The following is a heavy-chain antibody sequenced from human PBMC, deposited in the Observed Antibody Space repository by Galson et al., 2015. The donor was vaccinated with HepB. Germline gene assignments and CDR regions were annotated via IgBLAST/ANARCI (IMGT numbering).Heavy chain of an antibody. J-gene: IGHJ4*02. V-gene: IGHV3-23*01. Sequence: SLRLSCAASGFTFSRYAMSWVRQAPGKGLEWVSAISGSGGSTYYADSVKGRFTISRDNSKNTLYLQMNSLRAEDTAVYYCAKSGIAVAAPFPLWGQGTLVTVSS. D-gene: IGHD6-19*01. CDR1: GFTFSRYA. CDR3: AKSGIAVAAPFPL. CDR2: ISGSGGST.